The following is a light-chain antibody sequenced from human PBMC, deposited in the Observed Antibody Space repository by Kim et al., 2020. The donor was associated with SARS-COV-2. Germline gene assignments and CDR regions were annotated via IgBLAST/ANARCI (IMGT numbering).Light chain of an antibody. Sequence: SPGQTASITCSGDKLGDKYACWYQQKPGQSPVLVIYQDSKRPSGIPERFSGSNSGNTATLTISGTQAMDEADYYCQAWDSSTHVVFGGGTKVTVL. V-gene: IGLV3-1*01. CDR1: KLGDKY. CDR2: QDS. CDR3: QAWDSSTHVV. J-gene: IGLJ2*01.